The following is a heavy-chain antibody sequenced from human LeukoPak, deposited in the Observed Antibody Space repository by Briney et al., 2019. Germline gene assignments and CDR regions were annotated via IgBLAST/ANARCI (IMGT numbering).Heavy chain of an antibody. J-gene: IGHJ6*02. Sequence: GGSLRLSCAASGFTFSSYSMNWVRQAPGKGLEWASSISSSSSYVYYADSVKGRFTISRDNAKNSLYLQMNSLRAEDTAVYYCARDFGHCSGGSCYSYYYYGMDVWGQGTTVTVSS. D-gene: IGHD2-15*01. CDR1: GFTFSSYS. CDR2: ISSSSSYV. V-gene: IGHV3-21*01. CDR3: ARDFGHCSGGSCYSYYYYGMDV.